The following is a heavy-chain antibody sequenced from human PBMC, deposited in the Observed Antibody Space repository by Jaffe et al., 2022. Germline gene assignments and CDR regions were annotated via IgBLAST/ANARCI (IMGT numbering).Heavy chain of an antibody. CDR2: IIPILGIA. Sequence: QVQLVQSGAEVKKPGSSVKVSCKASGGTFSSYTISWVRQAPGQGLEWMGRIIPILGIANYAQKFQGRVTITADKSTSTAYMELSSLRSEDTAVYYCARFSPGWSDAFDIWGQGTMVTVSS. CDR1: GGTFSSYT. CDR3: ARFSPGWSDAFDI. J-gene: IGHJ3*02. D-gene: IGHD3-3*01. V-gene: IGHV1-69*02.